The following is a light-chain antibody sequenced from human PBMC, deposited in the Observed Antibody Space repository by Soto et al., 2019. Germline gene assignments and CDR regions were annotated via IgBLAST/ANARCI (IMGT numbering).Light chain of an antibody. V-gene: IGKV1-13*02. CDR3: QQFNTYLIT. J-gene: IGKJ5*01. CDR2: DAS. CDR1: QGINSA. Sequence: AIQLTQSPSSLSASVGDRVTITCRASQGINSALAWYQQKPGEAPKLLIFDASSLQSGVPSRFSGSGSGTDFTLTISSLQPEDFATYYCQQFNTYLITFGQGTRREIK.